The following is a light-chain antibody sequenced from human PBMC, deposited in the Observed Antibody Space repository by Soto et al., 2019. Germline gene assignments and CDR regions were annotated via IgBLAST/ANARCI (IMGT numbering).Light chain of an antibody. J-gene: IGLJ2*01. V-gene: IGLV2-14*01. Sequence: QSALTQPASVSGSPGQSITISCTGTSSDVGGYNYVSWYQQHPGKAPKLMIYEVSNRPSGVSSRFSGAKSSNTASLTISGHQAEDEDDYYCSSYTRNSTLVFGGGTKLTVL. CDR1: SSDVGGYNY. CDR3: SSYTRNSTLV. CDR2: EVS.